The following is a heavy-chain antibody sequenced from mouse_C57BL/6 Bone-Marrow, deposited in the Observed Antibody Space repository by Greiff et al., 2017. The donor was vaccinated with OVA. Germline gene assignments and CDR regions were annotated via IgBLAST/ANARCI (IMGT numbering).Heavy chain of an antibody. D-gene: IGHD6-1*01. J-gene: IGHJ1*03. CDR3: ARIKVSLWYFDV. Sequence: QVQLQQPGAELVKPGASVKMSCKASGYTFTSYWITWVKQRPGQGLEWIGDIYPGSGSTNYNEKFKSKATLTVDTSSSTAYMQLSSLTSEDSAVYYCARIKVSLWYFDVWGTGTTVTVSS. V-gene: IGHV1-55*01. CDR2: IYPGSGST. CDR1: GYTFTSYW.